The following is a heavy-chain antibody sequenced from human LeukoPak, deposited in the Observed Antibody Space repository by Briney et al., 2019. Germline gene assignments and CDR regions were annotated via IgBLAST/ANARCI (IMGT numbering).Heavy chain of an antibody. Sequence: VASVKVSCKASGYTFTGYYMHWVRQTPGQGLGWMGWINPNSGGTNYAQKFQGRVTMTRDTSISTAYMELSRLRSDDTAVYYCARDGLTDAFDIWGQGTMVTVSS. CDR3: ARDGLTDAFDI. J-gene: IGHJ3*02. V-gene: IGHV1-2*02. D-gene: IGHD3-16*01. CDR2: INPNSGGT. CDR1: GYTFTGYY.